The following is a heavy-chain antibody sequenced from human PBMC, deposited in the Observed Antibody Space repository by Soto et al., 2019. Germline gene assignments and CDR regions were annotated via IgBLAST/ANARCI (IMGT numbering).Heavy chain of an antibody. CDR2: INPLKGDT. V-gene: IGHV1-18*01. Sequence: ASVKVSCKASGYTFSTYGITWVRQAPGQGLEWMGWINPLKGDTNSAARLQDRLTTTTDTSTRTAYMELRSLTSDDTAVYYCARVKVPAAILGAFDLWGQGTVVTVSS. J-gene: IGHJ3*01. CDR3: ARVKVPAAILGAFDL. CDR1: GYTFSTYG. D-gene: IGHD2-2*02.